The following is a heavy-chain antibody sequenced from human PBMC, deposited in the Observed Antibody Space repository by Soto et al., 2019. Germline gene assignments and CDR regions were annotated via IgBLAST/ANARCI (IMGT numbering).Heavy chain of an antibody. D-gene: IGHD4-17*01. V-gene: IGHV4-59*08. CDR2: IYYSGGT. Sequence: QVQLQESGPGLVKPSETLSLTCTVSGGSISSYYWSWIRQPPGKGLEWIGYIYYSGGTNHNPSLKSRVTISVDTSKNQCSLKPSSVTAADTAVYYCARRYGDYFDYWGQGTLVTVSS. CDR1: GGSISSYY. J-gene: IGHJ4*02. CDR3: ARRYGDYFDY.